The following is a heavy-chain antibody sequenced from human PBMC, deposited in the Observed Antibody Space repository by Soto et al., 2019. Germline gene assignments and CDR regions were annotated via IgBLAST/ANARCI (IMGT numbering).Heavy chain of an antibody. J-gene: IGHJ4*01. V-gene: IGHV3-23*01. CDR2: ISGSGDST. CDR3: ARRSSGWYFDY. D-gene: IGHD6-19*01. Sequence: PGGPLRDSCGAGGGSISRYAMNWVRKAPGKGLEWFSVISGSGDSTYYAASVKGRFTISRDNSKNTLYLQMISLRAEDTAVYYCARRSSGWYFDYWGHGTLVTVSS. CDR1: GGSISRYA.